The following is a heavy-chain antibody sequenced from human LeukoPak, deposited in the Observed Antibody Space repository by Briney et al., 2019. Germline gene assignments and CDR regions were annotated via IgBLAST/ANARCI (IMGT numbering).Heavy chain of an antibody. CDR3: ARLLDNDNSGDPDTFDM. CDR1: GGSISGHY. Sequence: PSETLSLTCAVSGGSISGHYWSWIRQPPGKTLHWIGYVHYSGKTYYSPSLRSRVTISVGTSNNHFSLKLTSVTAADTAVYYCARLLDNDNSGDPDTFDMWGQGTMVTVSA. J-gene: IGHJ3*02. V-gene: IGHV4-59*11. D-gene: IGHD3-22*01. CDR2: VHYSGKT.